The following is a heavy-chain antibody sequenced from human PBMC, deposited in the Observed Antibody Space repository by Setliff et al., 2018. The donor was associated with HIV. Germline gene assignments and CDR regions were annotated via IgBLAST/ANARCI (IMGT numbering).Heavy chain of an antibody. D-gene: IGHD5-12*01. CDR3: ARDGEWLRLGTYWYFDL. Sequence: ASVKVSCKASGYTFSNYGINWVRQAPGQGLEWMGWISTYTDKVKFADKFQGRVSLTTVTSTSTAYMDLRSLRSDDTAVYYCARDGEWLRLGTYWYFDLWGRGTLVTVSS. CDR1: GYTFSNYG. J-gene: IGHJ2*01. CDR2: ISTYTDKV. V-gene: IGHV1-18*01.